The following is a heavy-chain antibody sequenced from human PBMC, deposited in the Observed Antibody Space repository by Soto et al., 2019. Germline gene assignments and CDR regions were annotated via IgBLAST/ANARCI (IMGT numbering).Heavy chain of an antibody. J-gene: IGHJ5*02. CDR3: ARRAHSSGYYDNWFDP. Sequence: PGGSLRLSCAASGFTFSDYYMSWMRQAPGKGLEWVSYISSSGSTIYYADSVKGRFTISRDNAKNSLYLQMNSLRAEDTAVYYCARRAHSSGYYDNWFDPWGQGTLVTVSS. D-gene: IGHD3-22*01. CDR1: GFTFSDYY. V-gene: IGHV3-11*01. CDR2: ISSSGSTI.